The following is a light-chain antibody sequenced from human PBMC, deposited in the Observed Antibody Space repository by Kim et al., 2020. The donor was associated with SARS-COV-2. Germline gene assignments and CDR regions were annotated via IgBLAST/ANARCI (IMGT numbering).Light chain of an antibody. V-gene: IGLV6-57*04. Sequence: NFMLTQPHSVSESPGKTVTISCTRSSGSIASNYVRWYQQRPGSAPTTVIYADKQRPSGVPDRFSGSIDSSSNSASLTISGMRPEDEADYYCQSYDSTNHWVFGGGTQLTVL. CDR3: QSYDSTNHWV. J-gene: IGLJ3*02. CDR1: SGSIASNY. CDR2: ADK.